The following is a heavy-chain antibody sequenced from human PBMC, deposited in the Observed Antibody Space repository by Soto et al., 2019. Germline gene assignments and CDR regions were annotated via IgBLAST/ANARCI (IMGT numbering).Heavy chain of an antibody. D-gene: IGHD1-26*01. CDR2: IYPGDSDT. Sequence: GESLKISCKGSGYSFTSYWIGWVRQMPGKGLEWMGLIYPGDSDTRYNPSFQGQVTISADKSISTAYLQWSSLKASDSAIYYCARTSGSYLYYFDDRGQRTVVTVSS. J-gene: IGHJ4*02. CDR3: ARTSGSYLYYFDD. V-gene: IGHV5-51*01. CDR1: GYSFTSYW.